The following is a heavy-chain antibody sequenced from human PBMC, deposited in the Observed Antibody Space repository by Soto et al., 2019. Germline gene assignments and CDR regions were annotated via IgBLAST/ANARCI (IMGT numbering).Heavy chain of an antibody. V-gene: IGHV3-33*01. J-gene: IGHJ6*02. CDR1: GFTFSSYG. CDR2: IWYDGSNK. CDR3: ASEYCRGGSCYYYGMDV. Sequence: QVQLVESGGGVVQPGRSLRLSCAASGFTFSSYGMHWVRQAPGKGLEWVAVIWYDGSNKYYADSVKGRFTISRDNSKNALYLQMNSLRAEDTAVYYCASEYCRGGSCYYYGMDVWGRGTTVTVSS. D-gene: IGHD2-15*01.